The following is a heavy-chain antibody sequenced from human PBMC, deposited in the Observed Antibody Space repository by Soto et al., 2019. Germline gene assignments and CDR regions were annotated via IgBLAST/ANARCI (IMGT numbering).Heavy chain of an antibody. Sequence: PGGSLRLSCEVSGFTFSAYWMHWVRQVPGKGLIWVSRISDDGSTTTYADSVKGRFTISRDNAKNTLYLQMNSLRADDTGLYYCTRGPRVSSLGTGDHWGQGTLVTVSS. CDR1: GFTFSAYW. V-gene: IGHV3-74*01. D-gene: IGHD6-6*01. CDR2: ISDDGSTT. J-gene: IGHJ4*02. CDR3: TRGPRVSSLGTGDH.